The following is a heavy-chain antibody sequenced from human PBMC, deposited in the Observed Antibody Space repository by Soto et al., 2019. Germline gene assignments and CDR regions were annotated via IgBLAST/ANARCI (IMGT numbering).Heavy chain of an antibody. CDR1: GYTFTGYY. J-gene: IGHJ3*02. CDR3: ARGGDYYDSSGYYSVGTFDI. Sequence: ASVKVSCKASGYTFTGYYMHWVRQAPGQGLEWMGWINPNSGSTYYADSVKGRFTISRDNSNNTLYLQMNSLRAEDTAVYYCARGGDYYDSSGYYSVGTFDIWGQGTMVTVSS. V-gene: IGHV1-2*02. CDR2: INPNSGST. D-gene: IGHD3-22*01.